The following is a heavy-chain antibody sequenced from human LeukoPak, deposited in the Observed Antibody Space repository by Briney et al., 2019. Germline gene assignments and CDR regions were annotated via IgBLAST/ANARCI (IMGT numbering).Heavy chain of an antibody. J-gene: IGHJ4*02. CDR1: GYSFDRYA. Sequence: GASVKVSCKASGYSFDRYAINWLRQAPGQGLEWMGWINTNTGNPTYAQGFTGRFVFSLDTSVSTAYLQISSLKAEDTGVCYCAREVAPGGFDYWGQGTLVTVSS. CDR2: INTNTGNP. D-gene: IGHD4-23*01. V-gene: IGHV7-4-1*02. CDR3: AREVAPGGFDY.